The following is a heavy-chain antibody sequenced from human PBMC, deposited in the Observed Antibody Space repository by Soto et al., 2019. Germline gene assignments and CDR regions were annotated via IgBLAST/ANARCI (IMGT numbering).Heavy chain of an antibody. Sequence: DVQLLESGGGLVQPGXSLRLSCAASGFTFRSYAMSWVRQAPGKGLEWVSGISGSGISTHYADSVKGRFTVSRDNSKNTLYLQMNSLRAEDTAVYNCAKEPVGPDWYFDLWGRGTLVTVSS. J-gene: IGHJ2*01. CDR3: AKEPVGPDWYFDL. CDR1: GFTFRSYA. V-gene: IGHV3-23*01. CDR2: ISGSGIST.